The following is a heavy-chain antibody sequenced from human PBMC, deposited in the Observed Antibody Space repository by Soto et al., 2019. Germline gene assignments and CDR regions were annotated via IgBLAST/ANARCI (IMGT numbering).Heavy chain of an antibody. D-gene: IGHD2-8*01. CDR1: CYSFTSYL. CDR3: ASRVGYCTNGVCYTNFDY. CDR2: IYPGDCDT. J-gene: IGHJ4*02. V-gene: IGHV5-51*01. Sequence: GESLKISFKGSCYSFTSYLIGWVRQMPGKGLEWMGIIYPGDCDTRCSPSFQAQVTISADKSIGTAYLQWSSLKASDTAMYYCASRVGYCTNGVCYTNFDYWGQGTLVTVPS.